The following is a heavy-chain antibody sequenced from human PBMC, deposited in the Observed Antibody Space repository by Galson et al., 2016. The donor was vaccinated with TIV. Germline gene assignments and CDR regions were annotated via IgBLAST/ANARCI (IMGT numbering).Heavy chain of an antibody. Sequence: SVKVSCKASGYSFTDHYFHWVRQAPGQGLEWMGGIDPKNGDTDYAQNFQGRVTMTRDTSISTAYMELTRLASDDTAMYYCARSGYGDFLSLRYFDYWGQGTLVTVSS. CDR3: ARSGYGDFLSLRYFDY. D-gene: IGHD4-17*01. CDR1: GYSFTDHY. J-gene: IGHJ4*02. V-gene: IGHV1-2*02. CDR2: IDPKNGDT.